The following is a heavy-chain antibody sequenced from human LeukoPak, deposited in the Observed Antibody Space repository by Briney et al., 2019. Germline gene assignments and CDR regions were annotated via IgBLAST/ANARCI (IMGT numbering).Heavy chain of an antibody. J-gene: IGHJ6*02. V-gene: IGHV5-51*01. CDR1: GYSFTSYW. Sequence: GESLKISCKGSGYSFTSYWIGWVRQMPGKGLEWMGIIYPGDSDTTYSPSFQGQVTISADKSISTAYLQWSSLKASDTAMYYCARRDGYCSSTSCYADYYYGMNVWGQGTTVTVSS. D-gene: IGHD2-2*01. CDR2: IYPGDSDT. CDR3: ARRDGYCSSTSCYADYYYGMNV.